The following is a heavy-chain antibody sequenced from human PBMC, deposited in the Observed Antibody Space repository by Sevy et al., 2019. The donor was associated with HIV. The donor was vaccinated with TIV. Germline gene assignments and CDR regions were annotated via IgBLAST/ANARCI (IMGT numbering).Heavy chain of an antibody. CDR2: VSGSGDRT. CDR1: GFTFNTYA. D-gene: IGHD1-26*01. Sequence: GGSLRLSCAASGFTFNTYAMSWVRQAPGKGLKWVSAVSGSGDRTYYADSVKGRFTISRDNSKNTVHLQMNSLRAEDTAVYYCAKISSFLVGGTYFDYWGQGTLVTVSS. V-gene: IGHV3-23*01. CDR3: AKISSFLVGGTYFDY. J-gene: IGHJ4*02.